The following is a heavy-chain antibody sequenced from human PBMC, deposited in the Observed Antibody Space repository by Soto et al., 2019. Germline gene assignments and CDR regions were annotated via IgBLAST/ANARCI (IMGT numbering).Heavy chain of an antibody. CDR2: MNPNSGNT. D-gene: IGHD3-22*01. CDR3: ARDYYDSSGYSNWFDP. V-gene: IGHV1-8*01. J-gene: IGHJ5*02. Sequence: ASVKVSCKASGYTFTSYDINWVRQAPGQGLEYLGWMNPNSGNTGYVQKFQGRVTMTRNSSISTAYMELSSLRSDDTAVYYCARDYYDSSGYSNWFDPWGQGTLVTVSS. CDR1: GYTFTSYD.